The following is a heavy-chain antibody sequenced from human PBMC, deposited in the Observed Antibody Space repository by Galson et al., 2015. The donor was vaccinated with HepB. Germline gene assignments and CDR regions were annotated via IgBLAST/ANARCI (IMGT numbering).Heavy chain of an antibody. Sequence: SLRLSCAASGFTFSRYGTHWVRQAPGKGLEWVAVIWYDGSNKYYADSVRGRFTISRDNSKNTLYLQMNSLRAEDTAVYYCARDQGYDSSGYYYRPFWYYYGMDVWGQGTTVTVSS. V-gene: IGHV3-33*01. J-gene: IGHJ6*02. CDR2: IWYDGSNK. D-gene: IGHD3-22*01. CDR3: ARDQGYDSSGYYYRPFWYYYGMDV. CDR1: GFTFSRYG.